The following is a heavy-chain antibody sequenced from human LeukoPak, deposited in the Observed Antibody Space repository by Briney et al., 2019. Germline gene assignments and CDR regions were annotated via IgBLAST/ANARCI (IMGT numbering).Heavy chain of an antibody. Sequence: SETLSLTCTVSGGSISSSSYYWGWIRQPPGKGLEWIGSIYYSGSTYYNPSLKSRVTISVDMSKNQFSLKLSSVTAADTAVYYCARHRSITMVRGVIGYWGQGTLVTVSS. CDR2: IYYSGST. CDR3: ARHRSITMVRGVIGY. CDR1: GGSISSSSYY. D-gene: IGHD3-10*01. J-gene: IGHJ4*02. V-gene: IGHV4-39*01.